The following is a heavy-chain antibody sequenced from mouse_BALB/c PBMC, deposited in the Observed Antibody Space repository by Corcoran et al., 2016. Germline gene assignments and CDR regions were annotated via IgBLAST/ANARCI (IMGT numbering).Heavy chain of an antibody. J-gene: IGHJ2*01. D-gene: IGHD1-1*01. CDR1: GYTFTEYT. CDR3: ARKKSSPYYFDY. CDR2: INPNSGGT. V-gene: IGHV1-18*01. Sequence: EVQLQQSGPELVKPGASVKISCTTSGYTFTEYTMHWVKQSHGKRLEWIGGINPNSGGTRHNQKFKGKDTLTVDKSSSTAYMELRSLTSEDSAVFYCARKKSSPYYFDYWGQGTILTVSS.